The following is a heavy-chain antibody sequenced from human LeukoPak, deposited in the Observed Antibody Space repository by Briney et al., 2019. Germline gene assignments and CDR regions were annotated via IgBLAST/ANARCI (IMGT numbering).Heavy chain of an antibody. V-gene: IGHV4-61*02. D-gene: IGHD3-22*01. J-gene: IGHJ4*02. CDR3: ARTSVTMIDGAFDY. CDR2: IYTSGST. CDR1: GGSISSGSYY. Sequence: SETLSLTCTVSGGSISSGSYYWSWIRQPAGKGLEWIGRIYTSGSTNYNPSLKSRVTISVDTSKNQFSLKLSSVTAADTAVYYCARTSVTMIDGAFDYWGQGTLVTVSS.